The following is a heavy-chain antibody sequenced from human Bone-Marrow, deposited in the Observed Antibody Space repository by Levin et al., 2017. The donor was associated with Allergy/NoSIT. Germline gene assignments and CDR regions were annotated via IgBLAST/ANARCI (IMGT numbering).Heavy chain of an antibody. Sequence: ASVKVSCKGSGYSFANYWISWVRQTPGKGLEWMGRIDPRDSFTNYSPSFQGHVTISADTSISTASLQWSSLTASDTAVYYCTRHLYWDGNFDYWAQGALDTVS. J-gene: IGHJ4*02. CDR1: GYSFANYW. CDR2: IDPRDSFT. CDR3: TRHLYWDGNFDY. V-gene: IGHV5-10-1*01. D-gene: IGHD1-26*01.